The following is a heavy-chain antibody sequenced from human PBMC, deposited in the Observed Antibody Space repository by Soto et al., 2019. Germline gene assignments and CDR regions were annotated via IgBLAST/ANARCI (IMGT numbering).Heavy chain of an antibody. J-gene: IGHJ3*02. CDR3: VKTANGWFSAFDI. Sequence: GGSLRLSCAASGFTFSSYAMSWVRQAPGKGLEWVSAISGSGGTTYYADSVKGRFTFSRDNSKNTLYLQMNSLRAEVTAVYFCVKTANGWFSAFDIWGQGTMVTVSS. CDR1: GFTFSSYA. CDR2: ISGSGGTT. V-gene: IGHV3-23*01. D-gene: IGHD6-19*01.